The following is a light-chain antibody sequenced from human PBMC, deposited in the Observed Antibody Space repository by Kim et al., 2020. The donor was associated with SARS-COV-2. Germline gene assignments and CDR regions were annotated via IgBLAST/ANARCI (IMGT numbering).Light chain of an antibody. J-gene: IGKJ5*01. Sequence: SQGERASVSCRASQYISRNYLAWYQHKSGRPPRLLIYDASSRATGIPGRFSGSVSGTEYTLTISGVEPDDFAVYFCQQYGMTPVTFGQGTRLEIK. CDR2: DAS. CDR1: QYISRNY. CDR3: QQYGMTPVT. V-gene: IGKV3-20*01.